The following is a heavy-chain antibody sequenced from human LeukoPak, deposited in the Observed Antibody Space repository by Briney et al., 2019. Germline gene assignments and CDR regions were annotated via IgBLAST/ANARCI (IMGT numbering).Heavy chain of an antibody. V-gene: IGHV4-39*01. D-gene: IGHD2-2*01. J-gene: IGHJ4*02. Sequence: SETLSLTCTVSGDSISNSTYYWGWIRQSPGKGLGWIGNFYYTGGTYYNPSLKSRVTISVDTSKNQFSLKLTSVTAADTSIYYCTRGVSTAVYWGQGTLVTVSS. CDR3: TRGVSTAVY. CDR2: FYYTGGT. CDR1: GDSISNSTYY.